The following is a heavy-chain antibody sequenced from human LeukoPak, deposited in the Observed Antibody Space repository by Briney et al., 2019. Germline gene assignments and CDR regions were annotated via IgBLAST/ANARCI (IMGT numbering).Heavy chain of an antibody. CDR1: GGSFSAYY. CDR2: IHHSGSA. V-gene: IGHV4-34*01. D-gene: IGHD5-24*01. J-gene: IGHJ4*02. CDR3: ATEEGYNAY. Sequence: SETLSLTCAVYGGSFSAYYWSWIRQSPGKGLEWIGEIHHSGSAKYNPSLKSRVTISVDMSQSQFSLKLTSVTAADTAAYYCATEEGYNAYWGQGILVTVSS.